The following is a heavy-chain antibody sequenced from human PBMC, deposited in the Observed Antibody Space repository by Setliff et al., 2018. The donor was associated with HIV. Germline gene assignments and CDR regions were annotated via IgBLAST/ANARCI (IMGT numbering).Heavy chain of an antibody. CDR3: ARESSAALTISYDHLDY. J-gene: IGHJ4*02. D-gene: IGHD1-1*01. V-gene: IGHV1-69*13. CDR2: IISIFGAR. Sequence: SVTVSCKASGDTFTYYAISWVRQAPGQGIEWMGGIISIFGARDYAQKFQGRITITADESTRTAYMELSILRSDDTAVYFCARESSAALTISYDHLDYWGQGTLVTVSS. CDR1: GDTFTYYA.